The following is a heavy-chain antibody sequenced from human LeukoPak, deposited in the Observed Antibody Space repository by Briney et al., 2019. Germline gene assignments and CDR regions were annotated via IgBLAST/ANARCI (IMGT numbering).Heavy chain of an antibody. D-gene: IGHD3-3*01. Sequence: SETLSLTCAVYGGSFSGYYWSWIRQPPGKGLEWIGEINHSGSTNYNPSLKSRVTISVDTSKNQFSLKLSSVTAADTAVYDYAARYYDFWSGYYTGGYWGQGTLVTVSS. CDR2: INHSGST. J-gene: IGHJ4*02. CDR3: AARYYDFWSGYYTGGY. V-gene: IGHV4-34*01. CDR1: GGSFSGYY.